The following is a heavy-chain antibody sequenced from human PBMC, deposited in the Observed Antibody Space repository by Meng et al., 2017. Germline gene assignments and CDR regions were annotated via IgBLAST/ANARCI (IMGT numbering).Heavy chain of an antibody. CDR2: ITKDGSRK. Sequence: QVQLVESGGDVVPPGRSLTLSCAASGFIFSNYEMHWVRQAPGKGLEWVACITKDGSRKYYLGSVRGRFTISRDNSKNTLYLEMNSLRSEDTALYYCARDFDYWGQGTLVTVSS. J-gene: IGHJ4*02. V-gene: IGHV3-30*16. CDR3: ARDFDY. CDR1: GFIFSNYE.